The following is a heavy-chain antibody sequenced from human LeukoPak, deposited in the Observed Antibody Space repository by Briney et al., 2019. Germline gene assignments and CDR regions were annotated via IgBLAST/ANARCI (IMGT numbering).Heavy chain of an antibody. V-gene: IGHV4-39*01. CDR3: YGSGSYYFDY. J-gene: IGHJ4*02. D-gene: IGHD3-10*01. CDR1: GGSISSSSYY. Sequence: SETLSLTCTVSGGSISSSSYYWGWIRQPPGKGLEWIGSIYYSGSTYYNPSLKSRVTISVDTSKDQFSLKLSSVTAADTAVYYCYGSGSYYFDYWGRGTLVTVSS. CDR2: IYYSGST.